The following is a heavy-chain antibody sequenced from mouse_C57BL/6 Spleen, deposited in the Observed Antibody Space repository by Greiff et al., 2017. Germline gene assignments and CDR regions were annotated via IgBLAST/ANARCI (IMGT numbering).Heavy chain of an antibody. CDR1: GYTFTSYW. V-gene: IGHV1-69*01. D-gene: IGHD1-1*01. Sequence: QVQLQQPGAELVKPGASVKMSCKASGYTFTSYWMHWVKQRPGQGLEWIGEIDPSDSYTNYNQKFKGKSTLTVDKSSSTAYMQLSSLTSEDSAVYYCAREYGSYAMDYWGQGTSVTVSS. J-gene: IGHJ4*01. CDR3: AREYGSYAMDY. CDR2: IDPSDSYT.